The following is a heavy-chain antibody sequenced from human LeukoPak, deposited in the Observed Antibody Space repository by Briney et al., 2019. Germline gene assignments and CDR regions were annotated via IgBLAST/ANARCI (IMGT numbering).Heavy chain of an antibody. CDR1: GYTFSDSY. V-gene: IGHV1-69-2*01. J-gene: IGHJ4*02. D-gene: IGHD3-16*01. Sequence: GASVKVSCKISGYTFSDSYIHWVKQAPGKGLEWMGLVDPEDGEAKYAENFQDRVTITADTSTDTAYLELTSLTSEDTALYYCARERDRSLSFDCWGQGTLVTVSS. CDR3: ARERDRSLSFDC. CDR2: VDPEDGEA.